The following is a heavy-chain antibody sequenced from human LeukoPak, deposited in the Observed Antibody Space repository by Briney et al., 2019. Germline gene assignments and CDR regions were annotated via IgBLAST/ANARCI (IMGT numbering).Heavy chain of an antibody. CDR1: GFTFSSYW. CDR2: IKQDGSEK. Sequence: GGSLRLSCAASGFTFSSYWMSWGRQAPGKGLEWVANIKQDGSEKYYVDSVKGRFTISRDNAKNSLFLQMNSLRAEDTAVYYCAREVCSSTSCPYYFDYWGQGTLVTVSS. D-gene: IGHD2-2*01. J-gene: IGHJ4*02. CDR3: AREVCSSTSCPYYFDY. V-gene: IGHV3-7*01.